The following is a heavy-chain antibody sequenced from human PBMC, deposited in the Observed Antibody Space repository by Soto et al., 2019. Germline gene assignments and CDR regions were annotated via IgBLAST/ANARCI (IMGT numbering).Heavy chain of an antibody. CDR1: GFTFSSYA. J-gene: IGHJ4*02. V-gene: IGHV3-23*01. Sequence: GGSLRLSCAASGFTFSSYAMSWVRQAPGKGLEWVSAISGSGGSTYYADSVKGRFTISRDNSKNTLYLQMNSLRAEDTAVYYCAKDGRITGTMYPHPDYWGQGTLVTVSS. CDR2: ISGSGGST. D-gene: IGHD1-7*01. CDR3: AKDGRITGTMYPHPDY.